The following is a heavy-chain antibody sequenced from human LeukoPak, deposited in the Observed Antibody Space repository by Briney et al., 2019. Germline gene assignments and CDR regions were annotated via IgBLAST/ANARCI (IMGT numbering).Heavy chain of an antibody. J-gene: IGHJ2*01. D-gene: IGHD2-21*01. CDR1: GGSVSSYY. CDR2: VYYSGST. V-gene: IGHV4-59*02. CDR3: AREANSPTARYWYFDL. Sequence: PSETLSLTCTVSGGSVSSYYWSWMRQSPGKGLEWIGYVYYSGSTNYNPALKSRVTISFDTSENQFSLKLSSVTAADTAVYYCAREANSPTARYWYFDLWGRGTQVTVSS.